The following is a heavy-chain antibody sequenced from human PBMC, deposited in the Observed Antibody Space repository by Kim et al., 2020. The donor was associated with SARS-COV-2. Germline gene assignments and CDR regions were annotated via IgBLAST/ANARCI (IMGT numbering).Heavy chain of an antibody. V-gene: IGHV3-73*01. D-gene: IGHD3-22*01. CDR2: IRSKANSYAT. CDR1: GFTFSGSA. J-gene: IGHJ6*02. CDR3: TRHYYDSSGYMAHLSPTAYGMDV. Sequence: GGSLRLSCAASGFTFSGSAMHWVRQASGKGLEWVGRIRSKANSYATAYAASVKGRFTISRDDSKNTAYLQMNSLKTEDTAVYYCTRHYYDSSGYMAHLSPTAYGMDVWGQGTTVTVSS.